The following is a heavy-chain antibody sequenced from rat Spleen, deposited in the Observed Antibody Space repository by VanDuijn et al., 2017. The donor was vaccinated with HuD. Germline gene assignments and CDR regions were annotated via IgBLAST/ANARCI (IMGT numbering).Heavy chain of an antibody. CDR3: TTGTTRVPFDY. D-gene: IGHD1-4*01. CDR2: ISTGGDDT. J-gene: IGHJ2*01. Sequence: EVQLVESGGGLVQPGGSLKLSCVASGFTFNNYWMTWIRQAPGKGLEWVASISTGGDDTYYRDSVKGRFTISRDEEESTLYLQMDSLRSEDTATYYCTTGTTRVPFDYWGQGVMVTVSS. V-gene: IGHV5-31*01. CDR1: GFTFNNYW.